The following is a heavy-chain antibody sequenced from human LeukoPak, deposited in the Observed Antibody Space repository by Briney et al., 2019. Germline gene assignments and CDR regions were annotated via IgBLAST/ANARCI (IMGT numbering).Heavy chain of an antibody. J-gene: IGHJ3*02. Sequence: PGGSLTLSCAASGFTFKSYGMSWVRQAPGKGLEWGSVISGSGDNTNYADPVKGRFTISRDNSKNTLYVQMNSLRAEDTAVYYCAKNMGYGGNSAFDIWGQGTMVTVSS. V-gene: IGHV3-23*01. CDR3: AKNMGYGGNSAFDI. D-gene: IGHD4-23*01. CDR2: ISGSGDNT. CDR1: GFTFKSYG.